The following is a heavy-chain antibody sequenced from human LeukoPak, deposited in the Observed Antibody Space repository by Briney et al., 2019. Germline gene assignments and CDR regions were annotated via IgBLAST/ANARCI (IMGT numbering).Heavy chain of an antibody. J-gene: IGHJ4*02. Sequence: PSETLSLTCAVSGYSISSGYYWGWIRQPPGKGLEWIGSIYHSGSTYYNPSLKSRVTISVDTSKNQFSLKLSSVTAADTAVYYCARRAPYYDFWSGYLPFDYWGQGTLVTVSS. V-gene: IGHV4-38-2*01. D-gene: IGHD3-3*01. CDR3: ARRAPYYDFWSGYLPFDY. CDR1: GYSISSGYY. CDR2: IYHSGST.